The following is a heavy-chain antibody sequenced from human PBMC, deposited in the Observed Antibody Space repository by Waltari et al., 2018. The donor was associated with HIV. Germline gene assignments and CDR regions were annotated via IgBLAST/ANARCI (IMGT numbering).Heavy chain of an antibody. Sequence: TVSGGSISSSSHYWGWIRQPPGKGLEWIGRIYYSGSTYHNPSLKSRVTISVDTSKNQFSLKWSSVTAADTAVYYCARQGYYYDSSGYYTGAFDIW. CDR1: GGSISSSSHY. CDR2: IYYSGST. CDR3: ARQGYYYDSSGYYTGAFDI. V-gene: IGHV4-39*01. D-gene: IGHD3-22*01. J-gene: IGHJ3*02.